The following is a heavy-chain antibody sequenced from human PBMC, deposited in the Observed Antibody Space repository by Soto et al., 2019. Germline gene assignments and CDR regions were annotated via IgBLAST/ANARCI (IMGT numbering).Heavy chain of an antibody. CDR3: AGDPDINYNDSHASSYP. CDR1: GGTFSTYT. V-gene: IGHV1-69*08. Sequence: QVQLVQSGAEVKKPGSSVKVSCKASGGTFSTYTITWVRQAPGQGLEWMGRIIPIIGIINYARKFQGRVTISADKFTGTAYMELTGLRSDDTAVYYCAGDPDINYNDSHASSYPWGQGTLVTVSS. J-gene: IGHJ5*02. D-gene: IGHD4-4*01. CDR2: IIPIIGII.